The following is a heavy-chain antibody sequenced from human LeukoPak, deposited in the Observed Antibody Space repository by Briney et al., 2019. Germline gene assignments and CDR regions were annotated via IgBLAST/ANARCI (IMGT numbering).Heavy chain of an antibody. CDR1: GYTFTGYY. CDR2: INPNSGGT. V-gene: IGHV1-2*06. J-gene: IGHJ4*02. Sequence: ASVKVSCKASGYTFTGYYMHWVRQAPGQGLEWMRRINPNSGGTNYAQKFQGRVTMTRDTSISTAYMELSRLRSDDTAVYYCARSTRSTYCNGGSCPSPTFDYWGQGTLVTVSS. D-gene: IGHD2-15*01. CDR3: ARSTRSTYCNGGSCPSPTFDY.